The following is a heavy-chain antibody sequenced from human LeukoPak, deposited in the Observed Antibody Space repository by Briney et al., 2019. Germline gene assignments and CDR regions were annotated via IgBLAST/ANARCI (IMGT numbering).Heavy chain of an antibody. CDR3: AKDRRDILTGYYHSPDALDI. J-gene: IGHJ3*02. CDR1: GFTFSSYA. D-gene: IGHD3-9*01. V-gene: IGHV3-23*01. CDR2: ISGSGGST. Sequence: PGGSLRLSCAASGFTFSSYAMSWVRQAPGKGREWVSAISGSGGSTYYADSVKGRFTISRDNSKNTLYLQMNSLRAEDTAVYYCAKDRRDILTGYYHSPDALDIWGQGTMVTVSS.